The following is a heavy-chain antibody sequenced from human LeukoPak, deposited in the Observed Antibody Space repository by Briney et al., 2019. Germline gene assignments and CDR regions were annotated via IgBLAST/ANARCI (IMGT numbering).Heavy chain of an antibody. CDR3: ARYPDYGDYWFDP. Sequence: GSSVKVSCKASGGTFSSYAISWLRQAPGQGLEWMGGIIPIFGTANYAQKFQGRVTITTDESTSTAYMELSSLRSEDTAVYYCARYPDYGDYWFDPWGQGTLVTVSS. J-gene: IGHJ5*02. CDR1: GGTFSSYA. CDR2: IIPIFGTA. V-gene: IGHV1-69*05. D-gene: IGHD4-17*01.